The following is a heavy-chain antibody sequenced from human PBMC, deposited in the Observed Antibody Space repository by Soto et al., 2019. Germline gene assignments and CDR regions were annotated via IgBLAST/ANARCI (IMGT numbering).Heavy chain of an antibody. CDR3: ARSCRRYFDCNYGMDV. D-gene: IGHD3-9*01. CDR1: GGTFSSYA. Sequence: ASVKVSCKASGGTFSSYAISWVRQAPGQGLEWMGGIIPIFGTANYAQKFQGRVTITADESTSTAYMELSSLRSEDTAVYYCARSCRRYFDCNYGMDVWGQGTTVTVSS. CDR2: IIPIFGTA. J-gene: IGHJ6*02. V-gene: IGHV1-69*13.